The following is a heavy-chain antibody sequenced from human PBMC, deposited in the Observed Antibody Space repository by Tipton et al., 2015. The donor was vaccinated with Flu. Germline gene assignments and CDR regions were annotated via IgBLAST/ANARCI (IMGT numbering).Heavy chain of an antibody. J-gene: IGHJ5*01. CDR3: ARGSGSVTFVIFDF. V-gene: IGHV4-4*07. CDR1: GGSLSSFY. D-gene: IGHD4-17*01. Sequence: TLSLTRTVSGGSLSSFYWTWIRQSAGKGLEWIGRDYSSGTTNFNPSLKSRLTMSLDAAKNQFSLTLNSVTAADTAVYYCARGSGSVTFVIFDFWGQGTLVTVSS. CDR2: DYSSGTT.